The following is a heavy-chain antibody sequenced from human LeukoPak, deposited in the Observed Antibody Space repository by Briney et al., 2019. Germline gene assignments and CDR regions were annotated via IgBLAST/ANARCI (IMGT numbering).Heavy chain of an antibody. CDR1: GFSFSSYY. V-gene: IGHV3-74*01. CDR3: VAYNWNNPDY. J-gene: IGHJ4*02. Sequence: PGGSLRLSCAASGFSFSSYYMYWVRQAPEKGLVWVSRFESDGSTTAYADSVKGRFTISRDNAKNTMYLQMNSLRAEDTAVYYCVAYNWNNPDYWGQGTLVTVSA. D-gene: IGHD1/OR15-1a*01. CDR2: FESDGSTT.